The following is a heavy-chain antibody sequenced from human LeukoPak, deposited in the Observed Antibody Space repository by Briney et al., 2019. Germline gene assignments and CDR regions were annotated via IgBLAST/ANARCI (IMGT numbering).Heavy chain of an antibody. J-gene: IGHJ4*02. CDR1: GGSISSSSYY. Sequence: PSETLSLTCTVSGGSISSSSYYWGWIRQPPGKGLEWIGSIYYSGSTYYNPSLKSRVTISVDTSKNQFSLKLSSVTAADTAVYYCANVRSGWLIDYWGQGTLVTVSS. CDR2: IYYSGST. V-gene: IGHV4-39*01. D-gene: IGHD6-19*01. CDR3: ANVRSGWLIDY.